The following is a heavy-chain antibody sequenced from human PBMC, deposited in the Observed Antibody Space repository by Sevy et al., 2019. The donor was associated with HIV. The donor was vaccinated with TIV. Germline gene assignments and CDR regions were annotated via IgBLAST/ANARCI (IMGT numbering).Heavy chain of an antibody. Sequence: GGSLRLSCAASGFTFSSYSMNWVRQATGKGLEWVSSISSSSSYIYYAGSVKARFTISRDNAKNSLYLKMNSLRAEDTALYYCARDKVRSIAARPNWFDPWCQGTLVTVSS. V-gene: IGHV3-21*03. J-gene: IGHJ5*02. D-gene: IGHD6-6*01. CDR2: ISSSSSYI. CDR3: ARDKVRSIAARPNWFDP. CDR1: GFTFSSYS.